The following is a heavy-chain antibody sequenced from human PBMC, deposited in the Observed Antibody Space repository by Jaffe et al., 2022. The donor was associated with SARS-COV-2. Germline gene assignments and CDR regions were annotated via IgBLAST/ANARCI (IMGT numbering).Heavy chain of an antibody. D-gene: IGHD6-13*01. CDR1: GFSLSTSGVG. CDR2: IYWDDDK. Sequence: QITLKESGPTLVKPTQTLTLTCTFSGFSLSTSGVGVGWIRQPPGKALEWLALIYWDDDKRYSPSLKSRLTITKDTSKNQVVLTMTNMDPVDTATYYCAHTIPDSSSWYVVSGPSWFDPWGQGTLVTVSS. CDR3: AHTIPDSSSWYVVSGPSWFDP. V-gene: IGHV2-5*02. J-gene: IGHJ5*02.